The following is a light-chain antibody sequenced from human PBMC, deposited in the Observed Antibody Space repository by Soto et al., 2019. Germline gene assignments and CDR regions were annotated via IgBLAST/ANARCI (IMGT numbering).Light chain of an antibody. CDR3: QQYESFSPYT. CDR1: ESVSSS. CDR2: DAS. Sequence: DIRMTQSPSTLSAVVGDRVTITCRASESVSSSVAWYQQKPGKAPKLLIYDASTLESAVPSRFSGSGCGTEFTLTINSLQPDDFGTYYCQQYESFSPYTFGRGTRLEIK. V-gene: IGKV1-5*01. J-gene: IGKJ2*01.